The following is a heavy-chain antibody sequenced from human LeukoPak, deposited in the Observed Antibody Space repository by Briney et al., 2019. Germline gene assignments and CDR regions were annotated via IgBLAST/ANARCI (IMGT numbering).Heavy chain of an antibody. CDR3: ARGLSIAARPTPSYYYYYYMDV. Sequence: AASVKVSCKASGYTFTSYDINWVRQATGQGLEWMGWMNPNSGNTGYAQKFQGRATMTRNTSISTAYMELSSLRSEDTAVYYCARGLSIAARPTPSYYYYYYMDVWGKGTTVTVSS. J-gene: IGHJ6*03. V-gene: IGHV1-8*01. CDR1: GYTFTSYD. D-gene: IGHD6-6*01. CDR2: MNPNSGNT.